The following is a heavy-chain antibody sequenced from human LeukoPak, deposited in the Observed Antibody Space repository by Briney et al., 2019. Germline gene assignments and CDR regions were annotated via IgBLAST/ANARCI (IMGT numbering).Heavy chain of an antibody. D-gene: IGHD6-19*01. Sequence: TVKVSCKASGGTFSSYAISWVRQAPGQGLEWVGRIIPIFGTANYAQKFQGRVTITTDESTSTAYMELSSLRSEDTAVYYCAGDSSGWYYFDYWGQGTLVTVSS. J-gene: IGHJ4*02. CDR1: GGTFSSYA. V-gene: IGHV1-69*05. CDR3: AGDSSGWYYFDY. CDR2: IIPIFGTA.